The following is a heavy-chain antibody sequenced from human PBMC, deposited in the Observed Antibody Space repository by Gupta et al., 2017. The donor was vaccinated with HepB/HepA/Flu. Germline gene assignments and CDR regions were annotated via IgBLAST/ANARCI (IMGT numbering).Heavy chain of an antibody. CDR3: ASRGDYYDSSGYYYDFDY. CDR2: IIPIFGTA. D-gene: IGHD3-22*01. CDR1: GGTFSSYA. V-gene: IGHV1-69*01. J-gene: IGHJ4*02. Sequence: QVQLVQSGAEVKKPGSSVKVSCKASGGTFSSYAISWVRQAPGQGLEWMGGIIPIFGTANYAQKFQGRVTITADESTSTAYMELSSLRSEDTAVYYCASRGDYYDSSGYYYDFDYWGQGTLVTVSS.